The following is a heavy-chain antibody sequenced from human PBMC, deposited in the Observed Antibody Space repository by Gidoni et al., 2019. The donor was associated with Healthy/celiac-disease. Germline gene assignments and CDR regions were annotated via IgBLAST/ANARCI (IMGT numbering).Heavy chain of an antibody. CDR1: GFPFSSSG. CDR2: IWYDGSNK. Sequence: QVQLVESGGGVVQPGRSLRLSCAASGFPFSSSGMHWVRQAPGKGLEWVAVIWYDGSNKYYADSVKGRFTISRDNSKNTLYLQMNSLRAEDTAVYYCARDGARYNWNYVWFDPWGQGTLVTVSS. V-gene: IGHV3-33*01. D-gene: IGHD1-7*01. CDR3: ARDGARYNWNYVWFDP. J-gene: IGHJ5*02.